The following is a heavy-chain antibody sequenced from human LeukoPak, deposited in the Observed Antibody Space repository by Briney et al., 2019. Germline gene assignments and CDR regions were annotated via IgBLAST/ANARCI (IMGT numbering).Heavy chain of an antibody. J-gene: IGHJ4*02. CDR2: IYYSGST. D-gene: IGHD4-23*01. CDR3: AKARLRWYDY. V-gene: IGHV4-59*01. Sequence: SETLSLTCTVPGGSISSYYWSWIRQPPGKGLEWIGYIYYSGSTNYNPSLKSRVTISVDTSKNQFSLKLSSVTAADTAVYYCAKARLRWYDYWGQGTLVTVSS. CDR1: GGSISSYY.